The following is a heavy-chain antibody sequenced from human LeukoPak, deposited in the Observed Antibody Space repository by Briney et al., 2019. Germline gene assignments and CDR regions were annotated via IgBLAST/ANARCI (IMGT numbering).Heavy chain of an antibody. CDR1: GFTFSSYG. CDR3: AKDGGGGIYYYYYGMDV. D-gene: IGHD4-23*01. J-gene: IGHJ6*02. V-gene: IGHV3-30*18. CDR2: ISYDGSNK. Sequence: GGSLRLSCAASGFTFSSYGMHWVRQAPGKGLEWVAVISYDGSNKYYADSVKGRFTISRDNSKNTLYLQMNSLRAEDTAVYYCAKDGGGGIYYYYYGMDVWGQGTTVTVSS.